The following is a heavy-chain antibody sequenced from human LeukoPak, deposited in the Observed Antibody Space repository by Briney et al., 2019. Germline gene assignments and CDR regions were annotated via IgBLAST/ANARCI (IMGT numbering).Heavy chain of an antibody. Sequence: GGSLRLSCAASGFTFSTHSMIWARQAPGKGLEWVSSISDSRTYIFYADSVKGRFTISRDNAKNSLFLQMNSLRAEDTAVYYCARYNWNYISNQNYYYGMDVWGQGTTVTVSS. J-gene: IGHJ6*02. CDR2: ISDSRTYI. CDR3: ARYNWNYISNQNYYYGMDV. V-gene: IGHV3-21*01. D-gene: IGHD1-7*01. CDR1: GFTFSTHS.